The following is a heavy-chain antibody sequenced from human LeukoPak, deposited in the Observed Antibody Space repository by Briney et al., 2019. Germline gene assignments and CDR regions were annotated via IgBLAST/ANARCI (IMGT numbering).Heavy chain of an antibody. CDR3: ARAGRGLRYFDWLTYDY. V-gene: IGHV3-74*01. CDR2: INDDGRST. D-gene: IGHD3-9*01. J-gene: IGHJ4*02. Sequence: GGSLRLSCAASGFTFSSYWMHWVRQAPGKGLVGVSRINDDGRSTSYADSVKGRFTISRDDAKNTLYLQMNSLRVEDTAVYYCARAGRGLRYFDWLTYDYWGQGTLVTVSS. CDR1: GFTFSSYW.